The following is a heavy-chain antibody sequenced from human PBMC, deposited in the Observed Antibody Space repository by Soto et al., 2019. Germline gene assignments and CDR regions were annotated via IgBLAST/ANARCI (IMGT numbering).Heavy chain of an antibody. CDR2: ISGSGSPT. Sequence: EVQLLQSGGGLLPPGGSLRLSCAASPITFSTYVMNWVRQAPEKGLEWVSAISGSGSPTYYADSVKGRFIISRDNSKNTLYLQMNDLRAEDTAVYYCAKGGTTYYYGMDVWGQGTTVTVSS. CDR1: PITFSTYV. CDR3: AKGGTTYYYGMDV. D-gene: IGHD3-16*01. V-gene: IGHV3-23*01. J-gene: IGHJ6*02.